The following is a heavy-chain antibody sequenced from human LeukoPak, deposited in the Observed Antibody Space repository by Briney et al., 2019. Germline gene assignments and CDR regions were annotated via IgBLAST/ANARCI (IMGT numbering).Heavy chain of an antibody. CDR2: ITGGGKGE. CDR1: GFTFKSYS. D-gene: IGHD2/OR15-2a*01. Sequence: GGSLRLSCAASGFTFKSYSMNWVRQARGKGLEWLSYITGGGKGESYADSVRGRFTISRDNAKNSLYLQMDSLRGDDTAVYFCARDQYYASDYWGQGTLVTVSS. CDR3: ARDQYYASDY. V-gene: IGHV3-48*01. J-gene: IGHJ4*02.